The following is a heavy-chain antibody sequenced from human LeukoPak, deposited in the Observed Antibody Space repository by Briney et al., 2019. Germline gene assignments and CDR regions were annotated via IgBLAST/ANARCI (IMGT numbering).Heavy chain of an antibody. J-gene: IGHJ3*02. V-gene: IGHV3-23*01. D-gene: IGHD6-13*01. CDR3: AKAYTRSWYAAFDI. CDR2: ITDGGGAT. CDR1: GFAFTDYA. Sequence: GGSLRLSCAASGFAFTDYAISWVRQAPGKGLEWVSAITDGGGATYYADSVKGRFTISRDNSKNTVYLQMNSLRGDDTAIYYCAKAYTRSWYAAFDIWGQGTMVTISS.